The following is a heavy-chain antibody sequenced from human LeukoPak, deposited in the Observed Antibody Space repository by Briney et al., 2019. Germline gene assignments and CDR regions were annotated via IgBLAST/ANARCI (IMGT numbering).Heavy chain of an antibody. J-gene: IGHJ4*02. CDR2: ISSSGRAI. CDR3: ARCPRWAHFDY. D-gene: IGHD4-23*01. CDR1: GFTFSSYE. V-gene: IGHV3-48*03. Sequence: GGSLRLSCAGSGFTFSSYEMNWVRQAPGAGLEWVSYISSSGRAIYYADSVKGRFTVSRDNAKNSLYLQMNSLRAEDTAVYYCARCPRWAHFDYWGQGTLVTVSS.